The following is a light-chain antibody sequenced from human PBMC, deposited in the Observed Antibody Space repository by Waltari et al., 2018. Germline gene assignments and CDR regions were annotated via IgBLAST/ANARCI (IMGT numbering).Light chain of an antibody. J-gene: IGLJ2*01. CDR1: SSDVGGYNY. CDR3: SAYISSSTLEL. V-gene: IGLV2-14*03. CDR2: DVN. Sequence: QSALTPPASVSGSPGQSITISCTGTSSDVGGYNYVPWYQPHPGKAPKLMILDVNNRPSGVSNRFSGSKSGNTAALTISGLQAEDEADYYCSAYISSSTLELFGGGTRLTVL.